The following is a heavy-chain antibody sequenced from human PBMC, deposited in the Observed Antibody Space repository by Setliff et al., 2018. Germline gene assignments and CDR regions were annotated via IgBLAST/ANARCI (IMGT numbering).Heavy chain of an antibody. J-gene: IGHJ4*02. Sequence: ASVKVSCKASGYRFSTYGISWVRQAPGQGLEWMAWVSDNNGNTDYAKSFQGRVTMNTDASTSTAYMELGSLTSDDTAVYYCARDRKSSPEHYYFDYWGQGTLVTVSS. CDR3: ARDRKSSPEHYYFDY. V-gene: IGHV1-18*01. CDR2: VSDNNGNT. CDR1: GYRFSTYG.